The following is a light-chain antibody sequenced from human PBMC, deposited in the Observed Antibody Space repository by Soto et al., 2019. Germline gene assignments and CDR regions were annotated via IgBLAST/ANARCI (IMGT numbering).Light chain of an antibody. V-gene: IGKV1-5*01. Sequence: DTQMTQSPSTLSASVGDTVTITCRARQNINNWLAWYQQKPEKVPKLLIYGASTLEDGVPSRFSGSRSGTEFPLTSNSLQPDDFATYYCQRYDGYFGQGTKLEIK. CDR3: QRYDGY. J-gene: IGKJ2*01. CDR1: QNINNW. CDR2: GAS.